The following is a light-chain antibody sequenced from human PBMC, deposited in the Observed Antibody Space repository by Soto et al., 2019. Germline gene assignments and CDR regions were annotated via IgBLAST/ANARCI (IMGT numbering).Light chain of an antibody. CDR1: SSDVGSYNY. V-gene: IGLV2-14*01. Sequence: QSVLTQPASVSGSPGQSITISCTGTSSDVGSYNYVSWYQQYPGKAPKLMIYEVTNRPSGVSNRFSGSKSGNTASLTISGLQAEDEADYYCSSYTVSSTHVIFGGGTKLTVL. CDR3: SSYTVSSTHVI. CDR2: EVT. J-gene: IGLJ2*01.